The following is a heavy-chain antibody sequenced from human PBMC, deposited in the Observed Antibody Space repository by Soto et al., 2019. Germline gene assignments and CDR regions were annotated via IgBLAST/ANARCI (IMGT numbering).Heavy chain of an antibody. CDR2: IFSSDEK. J-gene: IGHJ5*02. CDR3: ARAVDRAISDIWFDP. Sequence: SGPTLVNPTETLTLTCTVSGFSLSNAGMGVSWIRQPPGKALEWLAHIFSSDEKSSRTSLETRLTVSKDTSKSQVVLTMTNMDPLDTATYYCARAVDRAISDIWFDPWGKGTQVPVPQ. V-gene: IGHV2-26*01. CDR1: GFSLSNAGMG. D-gene: IGHD5-18*01.